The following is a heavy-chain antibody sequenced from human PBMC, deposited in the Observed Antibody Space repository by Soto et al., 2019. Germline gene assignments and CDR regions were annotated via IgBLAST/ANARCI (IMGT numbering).Heavy chain of an antibody. CDR1: GYTFTGYY. CDR2: INPNSGGT. J-gene: IGHJ5*02. D-gene: IGHD2-15*01. CDR3: AREVLGYCSGGSCPNWFDP. Sequence: GASVKVSCKASGYTFTGYYMHWVRQAPGQGLEWMGWINPNSGGTNYAQKLQGRVTMTTDTSTSTAYMELRSLRSDDTAVYYCAREVLGYCSGGSCPNWFDPWGQGTLVTVSS. V-gene: IGHV1-2*02.